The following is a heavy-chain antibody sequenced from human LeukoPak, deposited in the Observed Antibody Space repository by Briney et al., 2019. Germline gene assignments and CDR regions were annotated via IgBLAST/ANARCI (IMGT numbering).Heavy chain of an antibody. CDR3: ARGVYCSSTSCYFDP. Sequence: SETLSLTCTVSGGSISSSSYYWSWIRQPAGKGLEWIGRIYTSGSTNYNPSLKSRVTMSVDTSKNQFSLKLSSVTAADTAVYYCARGVYCSSTSCYFDPWGQGTLVTVSS. CDR2: IYTSGST. V-gene: IGHV4-61*02. D-gene: IGHD2-2*01. J-gene: IGHJ5*02. CDR1: GGSISSSSYY.